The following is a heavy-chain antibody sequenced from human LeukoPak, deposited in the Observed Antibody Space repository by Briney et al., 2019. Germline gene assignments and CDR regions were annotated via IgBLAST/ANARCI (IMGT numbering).Heavy chain of an antibody. CDR2: IYYSGST. CDR3: ARDPGRDYGEGVDLFDP. V-gene: IGHV4-31*03. J-gene: IGHJ5*02. Sequence: SETLSLTCTVSGGSISSGGYYWSWIRQHPGKGLEWIGYIYYSGSTYYSPSLKSRVTISVDTSKNQFSLKLSSVTAADTAVYYCARDPGRDYGEGVDLFDPWGQGTLVTVSS. CDR1: GGSISSGGYY. D-gene: IGHD4-17*01.